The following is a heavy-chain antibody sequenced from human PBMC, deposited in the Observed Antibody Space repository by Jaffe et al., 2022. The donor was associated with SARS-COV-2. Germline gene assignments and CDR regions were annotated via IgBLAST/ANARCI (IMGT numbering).Heavy chain of an antibody. Sequence: EVQLVESGGGLVPPGGSLRLSCAASGFTFSSYWMHWVRQAPGKGLVWVSRINSDGSSTSYADSVKGRFTISRDNAKNTLYLQMNSLRAEDTAVYYCARDHPGTTGIYYYYYMDVWGKGTTVTVSS. CDR1: GFTFSSYW. CDR3: ARDHPGTTGIYYYYYMDV. D-gene: IGHD1-1*01. J-gene: IGHJ6*03. CDR2: INSDGSST. V-gene: IGHV3-74*01.